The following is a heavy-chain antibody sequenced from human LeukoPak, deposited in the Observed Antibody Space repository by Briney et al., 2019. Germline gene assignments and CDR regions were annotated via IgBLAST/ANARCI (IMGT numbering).Heavy chain of an antibody. V-gene: IGHV3-21*06. CDR2: ISGSSGSI. CDR3: ARLSAGSGA. D-gene: IGHD3-10*01. Sequence: PGGSLRLSCAGSGFTFSTYSMNWVRQAPGKGLEWVSSISGSSGSIYYADSVKDRFTISRDNAENSLYLQMNSLRAEDTAVYYCARLSAGSGARGQGTLVTVSS. J-gene: IGHJ4*02. CDR1: GFTFSTYS.